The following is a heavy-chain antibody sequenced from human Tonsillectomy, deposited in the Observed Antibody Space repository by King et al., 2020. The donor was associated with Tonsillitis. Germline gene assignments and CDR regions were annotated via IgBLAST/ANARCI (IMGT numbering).Heavy chain of an antibody. D-gene: IGHD3-22*01. CDR2: ISSSSSYI. CDR3: AGLAMRSSALFY. CDR1: GFTFSSYT. J-gene: IGHJ4*02. Sequence: VQLVESGGGLVKPGGSLRLSCAASGFTFSSYTMNWVRQAPGKGLELVSSISSSSSYIYYADSVKGRFTISRDNAKNSLFLQMNSLRAEDTAVYYCAGLAMRSSALFYWGQGTLVTVSS. V-gene: IGHV3-21*01.